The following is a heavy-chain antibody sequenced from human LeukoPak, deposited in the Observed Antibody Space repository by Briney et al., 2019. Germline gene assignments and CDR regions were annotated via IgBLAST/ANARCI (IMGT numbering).Heavy chain of an antibody. CDR3: AREVVVVPATLYYMDV. D-gene: IGHD2-2*01. CDR1: GGSFSGYY. Sequence: SETLSLTCAVYGGSFSGYYWSWIRQPPGKGLEWIGYIYYSGSTNYNPSLKSRVTISVDTSKNQFSLKLSSVTAADTAVYYCAREVVVVPATLYYMDVWGKGTTVTVSS. CDR2: IYYSGST. J-gene: IGHJ6*03. V-gene: IGHV4-59*01.